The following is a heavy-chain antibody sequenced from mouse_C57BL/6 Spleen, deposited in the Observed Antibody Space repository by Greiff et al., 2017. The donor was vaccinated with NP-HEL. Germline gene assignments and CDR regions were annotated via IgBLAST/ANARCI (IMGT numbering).Heavy chain of an antibody. V-gene: IGHV5-16*01. CDR2: INYDGSST. Sequence: VQLKESEGGLVQPGSSMKLSCTASGFTFSDYYMAWVRQVPEKGLEWVANINYDGSSTYYLDSLKSRFIISRDNAKNILYLQMSSLKSEDTATYYCAREHYGSSYGAMDYWGQGTSVTVSS. CDR1: GFTFSDYY. CDR3: AREHYGSSYGAMDY. J-gene: IGHJ4*01. D-gene: IGHD1-1*01.